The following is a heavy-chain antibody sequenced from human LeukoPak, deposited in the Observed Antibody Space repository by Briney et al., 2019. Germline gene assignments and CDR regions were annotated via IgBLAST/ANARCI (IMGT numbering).Heavy chain of an antibody. D-gene: IGHD2-15*01. CDR2: ISGDGGST. CDR3: AKDDCSGGSCYSVFDY. V-gene: IGHV3-43*02. CDR1: GFTFDDYA. Sequence: QPGGSLRLSCAASGFTFDDYAMHWVRQAPGKGLEWVSLISGDGGSTYYADSVKGRFTTSRDNSKNSLYLQMNSLRTEDTALYYCAKDDCSGGSCYSVFDYWGQGTLVTVSS. J-gene: IGHJ4*02.